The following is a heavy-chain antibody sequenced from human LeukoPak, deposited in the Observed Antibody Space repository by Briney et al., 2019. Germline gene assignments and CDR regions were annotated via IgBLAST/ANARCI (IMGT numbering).Heavy chain of an antibody. Sequence: ASVKVSFKVSGYTLTELSMHRVRPASGKGLEVMGGFDPEDGETIYAQKFQGRVTMTEDTSTDTAYMELSSLRSEDTAVYYCATGKTQNGDDYWGQGTLVTVSS. CDR1: GYTLTELS. CDR3: ATGKTQNGDDY. D-gene: IGHD7-27*01. V-gene: IGHV1-24*01. CDR2: FDPEDGET. J-gene: IGHJ4*02.